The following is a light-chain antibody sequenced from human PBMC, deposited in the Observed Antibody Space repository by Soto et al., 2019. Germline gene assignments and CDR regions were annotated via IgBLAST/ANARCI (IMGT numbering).Light chain of an antibody. CDR1: QSIRSY. V-gene: IGKV1-39*01. CDR2: AAS. CDR3: QQTSSTPT. J-gene: IGKJ4*01. Sequence: DVQLTQSPSSLSASLGDRVTITCRSSQSIRSYLNWYQQKPGKAPKLLIYAASSLQTGVSSRFSGSGSGTDFTLTISNLQPEDFATYYCQQTSSTPTFGGGTKVDIK.